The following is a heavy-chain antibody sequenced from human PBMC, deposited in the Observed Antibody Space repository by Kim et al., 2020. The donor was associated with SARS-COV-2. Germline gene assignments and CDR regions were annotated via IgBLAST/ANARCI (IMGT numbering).Heavy chain of an antibody. Sequence: SETLSLTCAVSGGSISSSNWWSWVRQPPGKGLEWIGEIYHSGSTNYNLSLKSRVTISVDKSKNQFSLKLSSVTAADTAVYYCASPYCGGDCYADAFDIWGQGTMVTVSS. CDR2: IYHSGST. V-gene: IGHV4-4*02. CDR1: GGSISSSNW. J-gene: IGHJ3*02. D-gene: IGHD2-21*02. CDR3: ASPYCGGDCYADAFDI.